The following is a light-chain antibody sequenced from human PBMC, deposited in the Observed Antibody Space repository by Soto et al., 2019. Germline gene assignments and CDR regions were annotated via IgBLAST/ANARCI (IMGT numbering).Light chain of an antibody. V-gene: IGKV1-39*01. Sequence: DIQMTQSPSSLSASVGDRVTITCRASQSISSYLNWYQQKPGKAHKLLIYAASSLQSGVPSRFSGSGSGTDFPLTISSLQPEDFATYYCQQRYSTQWTFCQGTKLQIK. J-gene: IGKJ1*01. CDR3: QQRYSTQWT. CDR1: QSISSY. CDR2: AAS.